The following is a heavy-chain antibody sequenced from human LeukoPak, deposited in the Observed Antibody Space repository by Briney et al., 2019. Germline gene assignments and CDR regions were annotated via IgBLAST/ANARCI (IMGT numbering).Heavy chain of an antibody. J-gene: IGHJ4*02. D-gene: IGHD3-10*01. Sequence: SETLSLTCTVSGGSINSSSYYWGWIRQPPGKGLEWIGSIYYSGSTYYNPSLKSRVTISVDTSKNQFSLKLSSVTAADTAVYYCARESSMVRGVIIDHFDYWGQGTLVTVSS. CDR3: ARESSMVRGVIIDHFDY. CDR1: GGSINSSSYY. V-gene: IGHV4-39*07. CDR2: IYYSGST.